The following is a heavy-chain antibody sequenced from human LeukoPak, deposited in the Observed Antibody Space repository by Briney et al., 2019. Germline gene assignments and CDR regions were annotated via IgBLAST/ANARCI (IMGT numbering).Heavy chain of an antibody. J-gene: IGHJ6*02. CDR2: ISSSGTTI. Sequence: GGSLRLSCAASGFTFSDYYMSWIRQAPGKGLEWVSYISSSGTTINYADSVKGRFTISRDNAKNSLYLQMNSLRAEDTAVYYCARVLRGRNGAKFFGERYYYGMDVWGQGTTVTVSS. D-gene: IGHD4/OR15-4a*01. V-gene: IGHV3-11*01. CDR1: GFTFSDYY. CDR3: ARVLRGRNGAKFFGERYYYGMDV.